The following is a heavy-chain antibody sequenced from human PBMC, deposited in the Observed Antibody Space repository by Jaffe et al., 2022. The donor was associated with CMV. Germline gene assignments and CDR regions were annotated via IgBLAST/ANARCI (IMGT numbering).Heavy chain of an antibody. J-gene: IGHJ3*02. V-gene: IGHV3-48*03. CDR1: GFTFSSYE. Sequence: EVQLVESGGGLVQPGGSLRLSCAASGFTFSSYEMNWVRQAPGKGLEWVSYISSSGSTIYYADSVKGRFTISRDNAKNSLYLQMNSLRAEDTAVYYCARALLPYDYVWGSYRSNAFDIWGQGTMVTVSS. CDR3: ARALLPYDYVWGSYRSNAFDI. D-gene: IGHD3-16*02. CDR2: ISSSGSTI.